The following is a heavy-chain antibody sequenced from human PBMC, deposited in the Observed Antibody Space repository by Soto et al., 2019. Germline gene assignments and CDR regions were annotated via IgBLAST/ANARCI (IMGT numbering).Heavy chain of an antibody. CDR1: GFTFTSYY. D-gene: IGHD5-12*01. Sequence: GGSLRLSCAVSGFTFTSYYMSWVRQAPGEGLERVANIQQDGSEKYYVESVKGRFTISRDNAKNSLYLQMNSLRAEDTAVYYCAKDTLPVDSGYEYYFDYWGQGTLVTVSS. V-gene: IGHV3-7*03. CDR3: AKDTLPVDSGYEYYFDY. CDR2: IQQDGSEK. J-gene: IGHJ4*02.